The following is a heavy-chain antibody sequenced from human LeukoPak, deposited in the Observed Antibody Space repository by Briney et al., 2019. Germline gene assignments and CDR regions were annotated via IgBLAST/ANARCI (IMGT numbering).Heavy chain of an antibody. D-gene: IGHD4-17*01. CDR2: INHSGYT. Sequence: NPSGTLSLTCGVSGASFDDYYWSWVRQTPGKGLEWLGEINHSGYTNDSPSLKSRVTLSIDTSRKQFSLNLRSVTVADAGIYYCTRMTTGHDYWGQGTLVTVSS. CDR3: TRMTTGHDY. V-gene: IGHV4-34*01. J-gene: IGHJ4*02. CDR1: GASFDDYY.